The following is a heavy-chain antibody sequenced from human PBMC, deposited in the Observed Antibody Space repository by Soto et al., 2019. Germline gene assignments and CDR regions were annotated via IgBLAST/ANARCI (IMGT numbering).Heavy chain of an antibody. V-gene: IGHV1-69*13. D-gene: IGHD5-18*01. Sequence: ASVKVSCKASGGTFSSYAISWVRQAPGQGLEWMGGIIPIFGTANYAQKFQGRVTITADESTSTAYMELSSLRSEDTAVYYCARELGYGGLQYGMDVWGQGTTVTVSS. CDR1: GGTFSSYA. CDR3: ARELGYGGLQYGMDV. CDR2: IIPIFGTA. J-gene: IGHJ6*02.